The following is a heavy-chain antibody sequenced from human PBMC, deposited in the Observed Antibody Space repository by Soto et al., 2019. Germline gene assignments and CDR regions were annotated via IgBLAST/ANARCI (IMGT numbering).Heavy chain of an antibody. CDR2: TYFRSKWYN. CDR1: GASVSSNTAS. Sequence: SQTLSLTCAISGASVSSNTASWNWIRQSPSRSLEWLGRTYFRSKWYNDYAVSVKSRIIINPDTSNNQFSLQLNSVTPEDTAVYFCAKGDNLGPKTGYAFDPWGQGIMGTVS. CDR3: AKGDNLGPKTGYAFDP. J-gene: IGHJ5*02. V-gene: IGHV6-1*01. D-gene: IGHD5-12*01.